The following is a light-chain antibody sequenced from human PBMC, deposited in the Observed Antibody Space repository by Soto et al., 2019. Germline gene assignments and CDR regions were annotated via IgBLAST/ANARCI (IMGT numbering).Light chain of an antibody. Sequence: DIQMTQSPSTLSASVGDRVTITCRARQSISTWLAWYHQKPGKAPKLLISSASSLESGVPSRFSGSGSGTDFSLAISSLQPDDFATYYCQQYNYYPYTFGEGTKLEIK. J-gene: IGKJ2*01. V-gene: IGKV1-5*01. CDR3: QQYNYYPYT. CDR2: SAS. CDR1: QSISTW.